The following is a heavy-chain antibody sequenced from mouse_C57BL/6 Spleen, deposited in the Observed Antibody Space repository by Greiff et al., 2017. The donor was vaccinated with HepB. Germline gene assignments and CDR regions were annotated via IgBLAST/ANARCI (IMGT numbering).Heavy chain of an antibody. Sequence: QVQLQQSGAELVKPGASVKISCKASGYAFSSYWMNWVKQRPGKGLEWIGQIYPGDGDTNYNGKFKGKATLTADKSSSTAYMQLSSLTSEDSAVYFGARSVYYSNAMDYWGQGTSVTVSS. CDR2: IYPGDGDT. V-gene: IGHV1-80*01. D-gene: IGHD2-5*01. J-gene: IGHJ4*01. CDR3: ARSVYYSNAMDY. CDR1: GYAFSSYW.